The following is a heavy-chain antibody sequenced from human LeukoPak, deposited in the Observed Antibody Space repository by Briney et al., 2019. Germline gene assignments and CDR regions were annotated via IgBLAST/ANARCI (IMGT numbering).Heavy chain of an antibody. CDR1: GGSISSSSYY. CDR2: IYYSGST. J-gene: IGHJ4*02. D-gene: IGHD2-15*01. Sequence: SETLSLTCTVSGGSISSSSYYWGWIRQPPGKGLEWIGRIYYSGSTYYNPSLKSRVTISVDTSKNQFSLKLSSVAAADTAVYYCATGGPDYWGQGTLVTVSS. CDR3: ATGGPDY. V-gene: IGHV4-39*01.